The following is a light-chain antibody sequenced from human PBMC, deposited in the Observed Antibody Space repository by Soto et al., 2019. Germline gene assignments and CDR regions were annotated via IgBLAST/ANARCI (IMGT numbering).Light chain of an antibody. V-gene: IGLV2-14*03. CDR3: SSYTRSSTLSTYV. Sequence: QSVLTQPASVSGSPGQSFTISCTGTSSDVGGYNYVSWYQHHPGKAPKLMIYDVSNRPSGVSNRFSGSKSGNTASLIISGLQAEDEADYYCSSYTRSSTLSTYVFGTGTKVTVL. J-gene: IGLJ1*01. CDR2: DVS. CDR1: SSDVGGYNY.